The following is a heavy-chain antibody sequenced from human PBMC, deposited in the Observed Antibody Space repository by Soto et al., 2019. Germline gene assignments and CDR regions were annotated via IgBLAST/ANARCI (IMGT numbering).Heavy chain of an antibody. Sequence: GGSLRRSGAASGCTFSSYGMHWVRPAPGKGLEWVAVISYDGSNKYYADSVKGRFTISRDSSKNTLYLQMNSLSAEDTAVYSCAKGFWFDPWGQGTLVTFSS. CDR2: ISYDGSNK. CDR1: GCTFSSYG. CDR3: AKGFWFDP. J-gene: IGHJ5*02. V-gene: IGHV3-30*18.